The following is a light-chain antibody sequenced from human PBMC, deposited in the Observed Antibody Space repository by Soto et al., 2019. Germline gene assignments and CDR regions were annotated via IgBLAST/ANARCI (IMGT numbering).Light chain of an antibody. V-gene: IGKV3-11*01. J-gene: IGKJ5*01. Sequence: EIVLTQSPATLSLSPGERATLSCRASQSVSSSLAWYQQKPGQAPRLLIYDTYNRATGITARFSGSGSGTDFTLTISSLEPEDFAVYYCQQRTSWPPTFGPGTLLAIK. CDR3: QQRTSWPPT. CDR2: DTY. CDR1: QSVSSS.